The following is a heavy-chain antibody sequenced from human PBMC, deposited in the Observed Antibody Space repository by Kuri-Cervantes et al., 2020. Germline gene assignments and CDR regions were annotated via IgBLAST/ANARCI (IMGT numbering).Heavy chain of an antibody. J-gene: IGHJ3*02. D-gene: IGHD3-3*01. CDR1: GFNFRSYA. V-gene: IGHV3-30*07. Sequence: GGSLRLSCTVSGFNFRSYAVHWVRQGPGKGLEWVAVISYDGSNKYYADSVKGRFTISRDNSKNTLYLQMNSLRAEDTAVYYCAKDKTYYDFWSGYYRDDAFDIWGQGTMVTVSS. CDR2: ISYDGSNK. CDR3: AKDKTYYDFWSGYYRDDAFDI.